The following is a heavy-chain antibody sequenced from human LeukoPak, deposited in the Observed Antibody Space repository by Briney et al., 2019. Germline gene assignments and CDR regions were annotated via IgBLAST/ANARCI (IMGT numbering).Heavy chain of an antibody. CDR2: ISHRGST. V-gene: IGHV4-34*01. J-gene: IGHJ4*02. D-gene: IGHD6-19*01. CDR1: NGSLSSYH. Sequence: PSETLSLTCVVSNGSLSSYHWSWIRQSPEKGLEWIGEISHRGSTNYNPSFQSRVTISVDTSKNHFSLKLTSVSAADTAVYYCARGRSTGWFLAHYFDNWGQGTLVTVSS. CDR3: ARGRSTGWFLAHYFDN.